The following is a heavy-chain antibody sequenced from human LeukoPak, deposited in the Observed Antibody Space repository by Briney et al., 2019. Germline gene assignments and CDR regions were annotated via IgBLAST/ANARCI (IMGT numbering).Heavy chain of an antibody. CDR3: AGGYCSDTSCYNAFDI. J-gene: IGHJ3*02. CDR2: INHGGST. CDR1: GGSISSGDYY. Sequence: PSETLPLTCTVSGGSISSGDYYWSWIRQPPGKGLEWIGEINHGGSTNYNPSLKSRVTISVDTSKNQFSLNLSSVTAADTAVYYCAGGYCSDTSCYNAFDIWDQGAMVTVSS. V-gene: IGHV4-39*07. D-gene: IGHD2-2*02.